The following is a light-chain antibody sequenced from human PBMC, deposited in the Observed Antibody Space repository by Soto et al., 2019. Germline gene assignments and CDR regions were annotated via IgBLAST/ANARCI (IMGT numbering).Light chain of an antibody. Sequence: QSVLTQPPSVSAAPGQKVTISCSGSSSNVGNNYVSWYQQLPERAPKLLIYDNNKRPSGIPDRFSGSKSGTSATLGITGLQTGDEADYYCGAWDSSLSAVVFGGGTKLTVL. CDR2: DNN. J-gene: IGLJ2*01. CDR3: GAWDSSLSAVV. V-gene: IGLV1-51*01. CDR1: SSNVGNNY.